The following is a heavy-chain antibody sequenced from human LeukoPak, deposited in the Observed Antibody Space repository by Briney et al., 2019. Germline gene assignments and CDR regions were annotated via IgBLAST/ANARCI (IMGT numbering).Heavy chain of an antibody. CDR3: ARDPHSGLTRFW. D-gene: IGHD3-16*01. J-gene: IGHJ4*02. CDR1: GFTFSGYG. CDR2: ISRGSDDI. Sequence: GGSLRLSCAASGFTFSGYGMNWVRRAPGKGPEWVSYISRGSDDIRYADSVRGRFTISRDNAKNSLSLQMNSLRADDTAVYYCARDPHSGLTRFWGGQGTLVTVSS. V-gene: IGHV3-48*01.